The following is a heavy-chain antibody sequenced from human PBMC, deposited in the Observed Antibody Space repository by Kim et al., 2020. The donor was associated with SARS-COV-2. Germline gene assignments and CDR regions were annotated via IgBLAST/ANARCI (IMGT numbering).Heavy chain of an antibody. D-gene: IGHD2-2*01. Sequence: SRVTISVDTSKNQFSLKLSSVTAADTAVYYCARGIVVVPATFYYYGMDVWGQGTTVTVSS. J-gene: IGHJ6*02. CDR3: ARGIVVVPATFYYYGMDV. V-gene: IGHV4-31*02.